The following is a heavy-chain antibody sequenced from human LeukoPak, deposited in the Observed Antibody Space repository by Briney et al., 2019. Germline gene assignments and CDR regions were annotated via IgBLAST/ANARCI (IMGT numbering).Heavy chain of an antibody. D-gene: IGHD6-19*01. J-gene: IGHJ6*02. CDR1: GFTFSSYE. CDR3: ARDPGTYSSGSLYYYYYGMDV. CDR2: ISSSGSTI. Sequence: PGGSLRLSCAASGFTFSSYEMNWVRQAPGKGLEWVSYISSSGSTIYYADSVKGRFTISRDNSKNTLYLQMNSLRAEDTAVYYCARDPGTYSSGSLYYYYYGMDVWGQGTTVTVSS. V-gene: IGHV3-48*03.